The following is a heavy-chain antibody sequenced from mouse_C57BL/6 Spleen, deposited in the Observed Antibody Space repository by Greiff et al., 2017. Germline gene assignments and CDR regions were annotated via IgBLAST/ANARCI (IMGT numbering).Heavy chain of an antibody. J-gene: IGHJ4*01. D-gene: IGHD2-4*01. Sequence: EVQRVESGEGLVKPGGSLKLSCAASGFTFSSYAMSWVRQTPEKRLEWVAYISSGGDYIYYGDTVKGRFTISRDNARNTLYLQMSSLKSEDTAMYYCTREPYDYDGDYYAMDYWGQGTSVTVSS. CDR2: ISSGGDYI. CDR1: GFTFSSYA. V-gene: IGHV5-9-1*02. CDR3: TREPYDYDGDYYAMDY.